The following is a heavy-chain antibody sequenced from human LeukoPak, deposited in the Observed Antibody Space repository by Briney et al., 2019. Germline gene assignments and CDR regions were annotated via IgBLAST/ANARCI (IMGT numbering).Heavy chain of an antibody. CDR1: GGSFSGYY. D-gene: IGHD2-2*01. J-gene: IGHJ3*02. CDR3: ARGGVIYCSSTSCSHDAFDI. V-gene: IGHV4-59*10. CDR2: IYTSGST. Sequence: PSETLSLTCAVYGGSFSGYYWSWIRQPAGKGLEWIGRIYTSGSTNYNPSLKSRVTMSVDTSKNQFSLKLSSVTAADTAVYYCARGGVIYCSSTSCSHDAFDIWGQGTMVTVSS.